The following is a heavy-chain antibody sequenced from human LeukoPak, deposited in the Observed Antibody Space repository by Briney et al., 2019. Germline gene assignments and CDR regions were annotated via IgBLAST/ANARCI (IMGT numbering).Heavy chain of an antibody. J-gene: IGHJ3*02. D-gene: IGHD2-8*02. V-gene: IGHV3-15*01. CDR3: TTILADRRGAFDI. Sequence: GGSLRLSCAASGFTFSNAGMSGVRQAPGKGLEWVGRIKSKTDGGTTDYAAPVKGRFTISRDDSKDTLHLQMNSLKTEDTAVYFCTTILADRRGAFDIWGQGTMVTVSS. CDR1: GFTFSNAG. CDR2: IKSKTDGGTT.